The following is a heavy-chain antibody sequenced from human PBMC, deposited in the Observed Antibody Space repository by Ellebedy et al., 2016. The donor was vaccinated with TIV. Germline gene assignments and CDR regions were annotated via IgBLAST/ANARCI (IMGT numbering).Heavy chain of an antibody. CDR3: ARWGGSSGRFQGPYDY. CDR2: IIPILGVA. CDR1: GYTFTDYY. J-gene: IGHJ4*02. V-gene: IGHV1-69*02. Sequence: AASVKVSCKASGYTFTDYYIHWVRQAPGQGLEWMGRIIPILGVADYAQNFKGRVTFTADKYTSTAYMELSSLRSEDTAVYYCARWGGSSGRFQGPYDYWGQGTLVAVSS. D-gene: IGHD1-26*01.